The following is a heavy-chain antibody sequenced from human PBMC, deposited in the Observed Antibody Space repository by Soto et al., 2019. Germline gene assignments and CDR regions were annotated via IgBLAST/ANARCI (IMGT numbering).Heavy chain of an antibody. J-gene: IGHJ5*02. CDR2: INHSGST. Sequence: SETLSLTCAVYGGSFSGYYWSWIRQPPGKGLEWIGEINHSGSTNYNPSLKSRVTISVDTFKNQFSLKLSSVTAADTAVYYCARGLRITIFGVVIIEYWFDPWGQGTLVTVS. CDR3: ARGLRITIFGVVIIEYWFDP. V-gene: IGHV4-34*01. CDR1: GGSFSGYY. D-gene: IGHD3-3*01.